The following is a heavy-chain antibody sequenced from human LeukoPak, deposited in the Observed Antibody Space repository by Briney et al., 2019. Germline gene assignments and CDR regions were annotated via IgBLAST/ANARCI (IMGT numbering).Heavy chain of an antibody. CDR3: ARALGDSSTYYYYGMDV. V-gene: IGHV4-34*01. D-gene: IGHD2-2*01. CDR1: GGSFSGYY. Sequence: PSETLSLTCAVYGGSFSGYYWSWIRQPPGKGLEWIGEINHSGSTNYNPSLKSRVTISVDTSKNQFSLKLSSVTAADTAVYYCARALGDSSTYYYYGMDVWGQGTTVTVSS. CDR2: INHSGST. J-gene: IGHJ6*02.